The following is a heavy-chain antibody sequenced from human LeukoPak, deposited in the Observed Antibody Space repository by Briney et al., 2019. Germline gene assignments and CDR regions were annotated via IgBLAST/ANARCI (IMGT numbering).Heavy chain of an antibody. V-gene: IGHV1-2*02. CDR1: GYTFTGYY. CDR2: INPNSGGT. Sequence: ASVKVSCTASGYTFTGYYMHWVRQAPGQGLEWMGWINPNSGGTNYAQKFQGRVTMTRDTSISTAYMELSRLRSDDTAVYYCARAVLDDFWSGYPYYFDYWGQGTLVTVSS. J-gene: IGHJ4*02. D-gene: IGHD3-3*01. CDR3: ARAVLDDFWSGYPYYFDY.